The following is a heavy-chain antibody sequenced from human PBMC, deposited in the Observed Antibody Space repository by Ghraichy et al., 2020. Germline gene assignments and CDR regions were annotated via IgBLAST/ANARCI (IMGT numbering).Heavy chain of an antibody. CDR2: IRYDGSNK. V-gene: IGHV3-30*02. D-gene: IGHD3-22*01. CDR1: GFTFSSYG. CDR3: AKNNYYDSSGYYHGDYYFDY. J-gene: IGHJ4*02. Sequence: GGSLRLSCAASGFTFSSYGIHWVRQAPGKGLEWVAFIRYDGSNKYYADSVKGRFTISRDNSRNTLYLQMNSLRAEDTAVYYCAKNNYYDSSGYYHGDYYFDYWGQGTLVTVSS.